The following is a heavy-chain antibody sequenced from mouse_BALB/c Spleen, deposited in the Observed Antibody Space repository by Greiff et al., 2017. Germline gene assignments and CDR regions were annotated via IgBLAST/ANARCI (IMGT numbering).Heavy chain of an antibody. CDR1: GYAFSSYW. CDR2: IYPGDGDT. Sequence: QVQLQQSGAELVRPGSSVKISCKASGYAFSSYWMNWVKQRPGQGLEWIGQIYPGDGDTNYNGKFKGKATLTADKSSSTAYMQLSSLTSEDSAVYFCARSYGNCYFDYWGQGTTLTVSS. D-gene: IGHD2-10*02. CDR3: ARSYGNCYFDY. V-gene: IGHV1-80*01. J-gene: IGHJ2*01.